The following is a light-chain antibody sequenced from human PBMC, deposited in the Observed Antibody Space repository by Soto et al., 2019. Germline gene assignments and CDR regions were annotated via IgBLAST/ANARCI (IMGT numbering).Light chain of an antibody. CDR3: SSYAGSNIL. J-gene: IGLJ1*01. CDR2: EVN. Sequence: QSVLTQPPSPSGSPGQSVTISCTGTSSDVGGYNYVSWYQQHPGKAPKLMIYEVNKRPSGVPDRFSASKSGNTASLTVSGLQAEDEADYYCSSYAGSNILFGTGTKVTVL. CDR1: SSDVGGYNY. V-gene: IGLV2-8*01.